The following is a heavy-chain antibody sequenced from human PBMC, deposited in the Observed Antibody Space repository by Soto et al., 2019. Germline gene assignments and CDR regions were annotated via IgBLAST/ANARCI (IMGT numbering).Heavy chain of an antibody. Sequence: PSETLSLTCSVSGDSISGGDYYWSWIRQPPGKGLEWIGYMYYTGDTYYNPSLKSRVTISVDTSKNQFSLKLNSVTAADTAVCARAFDDSSGYYGALGYWGPGNLVTVSS. D-gene: IGHD3-22*01. CDR3: AFDDSSGYYGALGY. CDR1: GDSISGGDYY. J-gene: IGHJ4*02. CDR2: MYYTGDT. V-gene: IGHV4-30-4*01.